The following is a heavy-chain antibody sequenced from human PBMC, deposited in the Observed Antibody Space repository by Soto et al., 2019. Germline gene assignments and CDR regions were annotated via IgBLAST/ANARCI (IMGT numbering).Heavy chain of an antibody. CDR1: GFTFSSYA. CDR3: ARDSSGTGYFDY. J-gene: IGHJ4*02. CDR2: ISYDGSNK. Sequence: GGSLRLSCAASGFTFSSYAMHWVRQAPGKGLEWVAVISYDGSNKYYADSVKGRFTISRDNSKNTLYLQMNSLRAEDTAVYYCARDSSGTGYFDYWGQGTLVTVSS. D-gene: IGHD6-19*01. V-gene: IGHV3-30-3*01.